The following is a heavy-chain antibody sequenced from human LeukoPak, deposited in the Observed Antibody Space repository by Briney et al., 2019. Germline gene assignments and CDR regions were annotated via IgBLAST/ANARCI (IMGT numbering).Heavy chain of an antibody. CDR2: INHSGST. Sequence: SETLSLTCTVSGGSISTSRHYWGWIRRPPGKGLEWIGEINHSGSTNYNPSLKSRVTISVDTSKNQFSLKLSSVTAADTAVYYCARGPLPDYWGQGTLVTVSS. V-gene: IGHV4-39*07. J-gene: IGHJ4*02. CDR1: GGSISTSRHY. CDR3: ARGPLPDY.